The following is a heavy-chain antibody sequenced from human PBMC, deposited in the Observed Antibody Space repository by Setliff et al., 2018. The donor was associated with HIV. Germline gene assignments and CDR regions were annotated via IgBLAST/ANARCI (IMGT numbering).Heavy chain of an antibody. J-gene: IGHJ4*02. CDR1: GGAFSGYY. CDR2: VNHKGVA. Sequence: KSSETLSLTCAVYGGAFSGYYWTWIRQSPGRGLEWIGEVNHKGVANYSPSLMRRATISADTSKSQFSLRLSSVTAADTALYFCTRAQIAAPRPFDYWGQGTLVTVSS. D-gene: IGHD2-21*01. V-gene: IGHV4-34*01. CDR3: TRAQIAAPRPFDY.